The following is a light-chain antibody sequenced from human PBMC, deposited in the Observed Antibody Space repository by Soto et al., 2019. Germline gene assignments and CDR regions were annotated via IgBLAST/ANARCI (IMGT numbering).Light chain of an antibody. CDR3: AAWEDSLNVVV. Sequence: QSVLPQPPSASGTPGQRVTISCSGSSSNIGSNTVNWYQQLPGTAPKLHIYSNNQRPSGVPDRFSGSKSGTSASLAISGLQSEDEADYYCAAWEDSLNVVVFGGGTQLTVL. CDR1: SSNIGSNT. V-gene: IGLV1-44*01. J-gene: IGLJ2*01. CDR2: SNN.